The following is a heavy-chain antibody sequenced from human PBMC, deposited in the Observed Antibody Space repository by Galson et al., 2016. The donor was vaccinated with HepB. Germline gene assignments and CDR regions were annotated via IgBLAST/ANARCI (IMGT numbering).Heavy chain of an antibody. V-gene: IGHV3-13*01. Sequence: SLRLSCAASGFTFSSYDMHWVRQATGKGLEWVSAIGTAGDTYYPGSVKGRFTISRENAKNSLYLQMNSLRAGDTAVYYCARGDRRYCSGGSCDSDYYYGMDVWGQGTTVTVS. CDR1: GFTFSSYD. CDR2: IGTAGDT. D-gene: IGHD2-15*01. J-gene: IGHJ6*02. CDR3: ARGDRRYCSGGSCDSDYYYGMDV.